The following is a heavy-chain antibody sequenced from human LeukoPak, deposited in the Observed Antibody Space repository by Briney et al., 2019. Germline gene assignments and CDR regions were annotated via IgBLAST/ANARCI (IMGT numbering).Heavy chain of an antibody. CDR1: GGTFSNSA. CDR3: AVVGAGVIGMGILGSLDF. V-gene: IGHV1-69*13. D-gene: IGHD3/OR15-3a*01. CDR2: IIPIFGTP. Sequence: SVKVSCKTSGGTFSNSAINWVRQAPGQGLEWMGGIIPIFGTPNYAHTFEGRVTITADESTSTAYMELSGLRSEDTAIDYCAVVGAGVIGMGILGSLDFWGQGTLVSVSS. J-gene: IGHJ4*02.